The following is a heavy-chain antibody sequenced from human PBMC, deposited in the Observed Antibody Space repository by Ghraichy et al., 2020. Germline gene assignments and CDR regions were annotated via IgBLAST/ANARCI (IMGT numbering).Heavy chain of an antibody. Sequence: CEASGFTFSSYAMNWVRQAPGKGLEWVSVVDTGGDDTYYADSVKGRFTISRDNSKKTLHLEMNSLRAEDTAVYYCAKGGSAVYYYYGMDVWGQGTTVTVSS. CDR1: GFTFSSYA. CDR2: VDTGGDDT. CDR3: AKGGSAVYYYYGMDV. J-gene: IGHJ6*02. V-gene: IGHV3-23*01. D-gene: IGHD6-6*01.